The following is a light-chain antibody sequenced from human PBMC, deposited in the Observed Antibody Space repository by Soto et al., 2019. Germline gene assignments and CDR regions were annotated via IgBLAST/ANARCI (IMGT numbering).Light chain of an antibody. CDR1: SSDVGGYNY. V-gene: IGLV2-8*01. CDR3: XSYAGSNNPLWV. J-gene: IGLJ3*02. Sequence: QSALTQPPSASGSPGQSVTISCTGTSSDVGGYNYVSWYQQHPGKAPKLMIYEVSKRPSGVPDRFSGSKSGNTASLTVSGXXXXXXXXXXCXSYAGSNNPLWVFGGGTKL. CDR2: EVS.